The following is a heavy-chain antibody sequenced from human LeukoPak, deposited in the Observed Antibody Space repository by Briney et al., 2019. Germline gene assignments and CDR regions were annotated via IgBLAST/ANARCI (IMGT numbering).Heavy chain of an antibody. V-gene: IGHV3-23*01. J-gene: IGHJ4*02. CDR2: ISGSGGST. Sequence: GGSLRLSCAASGFTFSSYAMSWVRQAPGKGLEWVSAISGSGGSTYYADSVKGRFTISRDNSKNTLYLQMNSLRAKDTAVYYCAKDGGVTSEYYFDYWGQGTLVTVSS. D-gene: IGHD3-16*01. CDR1: GFTFSSYA. CDR3: AKDGGVTSEYYFDY.